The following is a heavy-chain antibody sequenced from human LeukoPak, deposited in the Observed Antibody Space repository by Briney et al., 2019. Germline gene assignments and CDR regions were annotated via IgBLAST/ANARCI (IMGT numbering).Heavy chain of an antibody. V-gene: IGHV3-53*01. CDR2: IYSGGST. J-gene: IGHJ4*02. Sequence: GGSLRLSCTASGLIFSSYSMNWVRQAPGKGLEWVSVIYSGGSTYYADSVKGRFTISRDNSKNTLYLQMNSLRADDTAVYYCVCRIGGAPQWGQGTLVTVSS. CDR1: GLIFSSYS. D-gene: IGHD1-26*01. CDR3: VCRIGGAPQ.